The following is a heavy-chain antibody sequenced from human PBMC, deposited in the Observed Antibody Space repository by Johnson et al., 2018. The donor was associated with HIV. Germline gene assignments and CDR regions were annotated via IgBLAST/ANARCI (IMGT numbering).Heavy chain of an antibody. J-gene: IGHJ3*02. CDR3: AKDVKEWSPAFDI. D-gene: IGHD3-3*01. Sequence: QVQLVESGGGVVQPGRSLRLSCAASGFTFSSYGMHWVRQTPGKGLEWVTFIEYDGSNKYYLDSVKGRFTISRDNSKNRLYLQMNSLRAEDTAVYYCAKDVKEWSPAFDIWGQGTVVTVSS. V-gene: IGHV3-30*02. CDR1: GFTFSSYG. CDR2: IEYDGSNK.